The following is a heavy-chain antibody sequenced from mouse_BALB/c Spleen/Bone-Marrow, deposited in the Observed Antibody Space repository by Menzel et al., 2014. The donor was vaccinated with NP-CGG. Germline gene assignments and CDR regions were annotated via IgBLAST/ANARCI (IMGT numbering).Heavy chain of an antibody. CDR1: GYTFTSYY. CDR2: IYPGNVNT. D-gene: IGHD2-1*01. V-gene: IGHV1S56*01. J-gene: IGHJ4*01. CDR3: AREGNPYAMDY. Sequence: LQLQQSGPELVKPGASVRISCKASGYTFTSYYIHWVKQRPGQGLEWIGWIYPGNVNTKYNEKFKGKATLTADKSSSTAYMQLSSLTSEDSSVYFCAREGNPYAMDYWGQGTSVTVSS.